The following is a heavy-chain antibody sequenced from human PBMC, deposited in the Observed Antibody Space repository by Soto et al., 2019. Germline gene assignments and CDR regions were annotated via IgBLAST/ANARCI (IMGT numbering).Heavy chain of an antibody. V-gene: IGHV3-30*18. CDR2: IAYDGSNK. D-gene: IGHD3-10*01. Sequence: XGSLTLSFASSGFTLRCYCMHWLRQAPGKGLEWVAVIAYDGSNKYYADSVKGRFTISRDNSKNTLYLQMNSLRAEDTAVYYCAKELIAVRGGGMEVWGQGTTVTVSS. J-gene: IGHJ6*02. CDR3: AKELIAVRGGGMEV. CDR1: GFTLRCYC.